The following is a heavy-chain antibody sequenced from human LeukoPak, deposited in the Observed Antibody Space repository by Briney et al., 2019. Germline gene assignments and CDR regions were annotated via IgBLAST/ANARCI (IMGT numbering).Heavy chain of an antibody. Sequence: PGESLKISCKGSGYSFTSYWIGWVRQMPGKGLEWMGLIYPGDSDTRYSPSFQGQVTISADKSISTAYLQWSGLKASDTAMYYCARPRNYDFWSGLSGTDAFDIWGQGTMVTVSS. CDR3: ARPRNYDFWSGLSGTDAFDI. V-gene: IGHV5-51*01. CDR1: GYSFTSYW. J-gene: IGHJ3*02. D-gene: IGHD3-3*01. CDR2: IYPGDSDT.